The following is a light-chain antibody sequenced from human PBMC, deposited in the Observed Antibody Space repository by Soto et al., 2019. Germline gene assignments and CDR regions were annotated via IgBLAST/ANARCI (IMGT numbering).Light chain of an antibody. Sequence: QSVLTQPASVSGSPGQSITISCTGSSSDVGRYHYVSWYQHHPGRAPKLLIYEVEKRPPGVPGRFSGSKSGNTASLTVSGLQADDEADYYCLSYGGSNNYVFGTGTKVTVL. J-gene: IGLJ1*01. CDR3: LSYGGSNNYV. CDR1: SSDVGRYHY. V-gene: IGLV2-8*01. CDR2: EVE.